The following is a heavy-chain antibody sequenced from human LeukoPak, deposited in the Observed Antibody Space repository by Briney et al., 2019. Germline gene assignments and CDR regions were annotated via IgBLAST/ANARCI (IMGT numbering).Heavy chain of an antibody. V-gene: IGHV4-59*12. J-gene: IGHJ4*02. Sequence: SETLSLTCTVSGGSISSYYWSWIRQPPGKGLEWIGYIYYSGSTNYNPSLKSRVTISVDTSKNQFSLKLSSVTAADTAVYYCARDRGYCSGGSCYSGYFDYWGQGALVPVSP. CDR2: IYYSGST. D-gene: IGHD2-15*01. CDR1: GGSISSYY. CDR3: ARDRGYCSGGSCYSGYFDY.